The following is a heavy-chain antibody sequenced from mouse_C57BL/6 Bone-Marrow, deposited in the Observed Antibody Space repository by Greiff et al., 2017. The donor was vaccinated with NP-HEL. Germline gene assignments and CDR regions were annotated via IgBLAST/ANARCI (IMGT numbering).Heavy chain of an antibody. CDR3: ARASYYYGSN. V-gene: IGHV1-82*01. D-gene: IGHD1-1*01. Sequence: VQLQQSGPELVKPGASVKISCKASGYAFSSSWMNWVKQRPGKGLEWIGRIYPGDGDTNYNGKFKGKATLTADKSSSTAYMQLSSLTSEDSAVYFCARASYYYGSNWGQGTTLTVSS. CDR1: GYAFSSSW. J-gene: IGHJ2*01. CDR2: IYPGDGDT.